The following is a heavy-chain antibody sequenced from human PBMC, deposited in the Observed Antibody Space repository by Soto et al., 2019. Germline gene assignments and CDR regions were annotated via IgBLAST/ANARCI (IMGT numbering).Heavy chain of an antibody. CDR1: GGTFSSYA. D-gene: IGHD1-26*01. V-gene: IGHV1-69*12. CDR2: IIPIFCTA. J-gene: IGHJ6*02. CDR3: ARHPVSGSYAYYYGMDV. Sequence: QVQLVQSGAEVKKPGSSVKVSCKASGGTFSSYAISWVRQAPGQGLEWMGGIIPIFCTADYAQKFQGRVTITADESTSTAYMALSSLRSEDTAVYYCARHPVSGSYAYYYGMDVWGQGTTVTVSS.